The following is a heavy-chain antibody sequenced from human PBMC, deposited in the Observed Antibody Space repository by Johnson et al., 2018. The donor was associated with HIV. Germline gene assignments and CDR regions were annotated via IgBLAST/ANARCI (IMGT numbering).Heavy chain of an antibody. CDR2: ISYDGSNK. V-gene: IGHV3-30*04. CDR1: GFAFSSFA. J-gene: IGHJ3*01. CDR3: AKEYSSSSRDLAN. Sequence: QVQLVESGGGVVQPGRSLRLSCAASGFAFSSFAVHWVRQAPGKGLEWVAVISYDGSNKYYADSVKGRFTISRDNSKNTLYLQMNSLRAEDTAVYYCAKEYSSSSRDLANWGQGTMVTVSS. D-gene: IGHD6-6*01.